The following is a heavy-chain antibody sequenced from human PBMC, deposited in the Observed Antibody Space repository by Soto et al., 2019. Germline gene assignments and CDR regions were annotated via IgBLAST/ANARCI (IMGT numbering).Heavy chain of an antibody. V-gene: IGHV1-69*12. CDR2: IIPIFGTA. D-gene: IGHD2-2*01. CDR1: GGTFSSYA. Sequence: QVPLVQSGAEVKKPGSSVKVSCKASGGTFSSYAISWVRQAPGQGLEWMGGIIPIFGTANYAQKFQGRVTITADESTSTAYMELSSLRSEDTDVYYCAREEDCISTSCYNNWFDPWGQGTLVTVSS. J-gene: IGHJ5*02. CDR3: AREEDCISTSCYNNWFDP.